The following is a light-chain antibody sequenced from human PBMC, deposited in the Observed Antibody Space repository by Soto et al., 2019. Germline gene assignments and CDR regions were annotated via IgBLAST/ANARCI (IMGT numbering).Light chain of an antibody. J-gene: IGKJ2*01. Sequence: EIVFTQSPGTLSLSPAAGGALSCRASHNISSSYVAWYQQKPGRAPRLLMHGTSNRAVGIPDRFSGSGSGTEFTLTISRXETEDFAVYYCQQYIRSPYTFGQGTKVDIK. V-gene: IGKV3-20*01. CDR3: QQYIRSPYT. CDR2: GTS. CDR1: HNISSSY.